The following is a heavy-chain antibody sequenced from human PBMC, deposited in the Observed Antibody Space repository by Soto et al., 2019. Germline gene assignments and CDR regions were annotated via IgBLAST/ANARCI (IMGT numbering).Heavy chain of an antibody. Sequence: EVQLLESGGGLVQPGGSLRLSCSASGFNFGNYGMRWVRQAPGKGLEWVSGLTASGLNTYYTDSVKGRFTISRDNSRNTVYLQMSGLRVEDTAVFHCAKGLGNAKEVWGQGTTVTVSS. CDR2: LTASGLNT. J-gene: IGHJ6*02. CDR3: AKGLGNAKEV. CDR1: GFNFGNYG. D-gene: IGHD2-8*01. V-gene: IGHV3-23*01.